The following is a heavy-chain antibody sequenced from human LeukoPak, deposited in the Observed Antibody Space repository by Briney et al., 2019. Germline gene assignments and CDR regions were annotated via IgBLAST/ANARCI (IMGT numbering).Heavy chain of an antibody. V-gene: IGHV3-23*01. CDR2: ISGSGGST. D-gene: IGHD2-2*01. CDR3: AKDHCSSTSCYNWFDP. CDR1: GFTFSSYA. J-gene: IGHJ5*02. Sequence: GGSLRLSCAASGFTFSSYAMSWVRQAPGKGLEWVSAISGSGGSTYYADSVKGRFTISRDSSKNTLYLQMNSLRAEDTAVYYCAKDHCSSTSCYNWFDPWGQGTLVTVSS.